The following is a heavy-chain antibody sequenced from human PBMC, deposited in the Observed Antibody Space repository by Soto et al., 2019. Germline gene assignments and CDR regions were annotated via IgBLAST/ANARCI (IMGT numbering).Heavy chain of an antibody. CDR1: GYSFRSYT. CDR3: ARADCSTASWSLGFVP. D-gene: IGHD2-2*01. CDR2: INAGNGNT. V-gene: IGHV1-3*01. J-gene: IGHJ5*02. Sequence: ASVKVSCKASGYSFRSYTMHWVRQAPGQRLEWMGWINAGNGNTQYSQRFQDRVTITRDTSASTAYMELSSLRSEDTAVYYCARADCSTASWSLGFVPWGQGILVLVPS.